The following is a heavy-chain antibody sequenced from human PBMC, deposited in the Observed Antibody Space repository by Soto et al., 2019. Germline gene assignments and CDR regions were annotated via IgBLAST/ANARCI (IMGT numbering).Heavy chain of an antibody. D-gene: IGHD3-10*01. CDR2: IDPSDSYT. CDR1: GYSFTSYW. V-gene: IGHV5-10-1*01. CDR3: GRGRGQPRPLPGRFGKGG. J-gene: IGHJ6*01. Sequence: GESLKISCKGSGYSFTSYWISWVRQMPGKGLEWMGRIDPSDSYTNYSPSFQGHVTISADKSISTAYLQWSSLKASDTAMYYCGRGRGQPRPLPGRFGKGGRGPGATVTVSS.